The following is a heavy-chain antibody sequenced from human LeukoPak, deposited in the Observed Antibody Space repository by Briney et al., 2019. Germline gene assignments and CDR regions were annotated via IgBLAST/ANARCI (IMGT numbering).Heavy chain of an antibody. CDR3: ARGTNYYGSR. CDR2: ISYDGSNE. CDR1: GFTFSDYA. V-gene: IGHV3-30-3*01. D-gene: IGHD3-10*01. J-gene: IGHJ4*02. Sequence: PGGSLRLSCAASGFTFSDYAMHWVRQAPGKGLEWVAVISYDGSNEYYADSVKGRLTISRDDSKNTVYLQMNSLRAEDTAIYYCARGTNYYGSRWGQGTLVTVSS.